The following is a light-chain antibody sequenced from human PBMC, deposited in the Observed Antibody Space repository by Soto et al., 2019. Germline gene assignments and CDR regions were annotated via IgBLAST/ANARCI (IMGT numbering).Light chain of an antibody. V-gene: IGKV3-15*01. Sequence: EIVMTQSPATLSVSPGERATLSCRASQSVSSNLAWYQQKPGQAPRLLIYGASTRATGIPARFSGSGSGTEFTLTISSVQSEDFAVYYWQQYNNWWTFGQGTKVEIK. CDR2: GAS. CDR3: QQYNNWWT. J-gene: IGKJ1*01. CDR1: QSVSSN.